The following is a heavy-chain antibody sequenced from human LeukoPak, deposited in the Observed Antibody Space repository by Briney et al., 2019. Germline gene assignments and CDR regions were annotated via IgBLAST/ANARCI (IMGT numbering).Heavy chain of an antibody. CDR3: ARELKMGYSSSYWFDP. D-gene: IGHD6-6*01. Sequence: ASVEVSCKASGYTFTSYGISWVRQAPGQGLEWMGWISAYNGNTNYAQKLQGRVTMTTDTSTSTAYMELRSLRSDDTAVYYCARELKMGYSSSYWFDPWGQGTLVTVSS. J-gene: IGHJ5*02. CDR1: GYTFTSYG. V-gene: IGHV1-18*01. CDR2: ISAYNGNT.